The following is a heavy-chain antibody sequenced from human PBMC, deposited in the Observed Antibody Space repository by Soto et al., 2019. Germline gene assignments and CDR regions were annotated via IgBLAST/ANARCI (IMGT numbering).Heavy chain of an antibody. D-gene: IGHD3-9*01. CDR2: INPNSGGT. CDR3: ARSAYYDILTGYYPGNLDY. Sequence: ASVKVSCKASGYTFTGYYMHWVRQAPGQGLEWMGWINPNSGGTNYAQKFQGRVTMTRDTSISTAYMELNRLRSDDTAVYYCARSAYYDILTGYYPGNLDYWGQGTLVTVSS. V-gene: IGHV1-2*02. CDR1: GYTFTGYY. J-gene: IGHJ4*02.